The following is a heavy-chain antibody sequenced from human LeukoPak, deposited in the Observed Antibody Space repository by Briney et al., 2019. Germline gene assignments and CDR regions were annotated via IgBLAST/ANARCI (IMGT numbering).Heavy chain of an antibody. CDR3: ARDRGIYPSSTTHAYFDY. CDR2: IIPILGIA. J-gene: IGHJ4*02. CDR1: GYTFTGYY. V-gene: IGHV1-69*04. Sequence: GASVKVSCKASGYTFTGYYMHWVRQAPGQGLEWMGRIIPILGIANYAQKFQGRVTITADKSTSTAYMELSSLRSEDTAVYYCARDRGIYPSSTTHAYFDYWGQGTLVTVSS. D-gene: IGHD2-2*01.